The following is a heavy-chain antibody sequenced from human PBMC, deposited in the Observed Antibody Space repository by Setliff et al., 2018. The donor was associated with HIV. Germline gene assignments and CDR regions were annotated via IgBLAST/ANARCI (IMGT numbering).Heavy chain of an antibody. CDR2: IWPADSDT. CDR1: GYSFVNYW. CDR3: TRRGRAPGTADLEAY. D-gene: IGHD2-21*02. Sequence: GESLTISCKASGYSFVNYWIGWVRQMPGKGLEWIGVIWPADSDTRYSPSFQGQVTISADRSITTAYLQWSSLRASDTAMYYCTRRGRAPGTADLEAYWGQGTLVTVSS. J-gene: IGHJ4*01. V-gene: IGHV5-51*01.